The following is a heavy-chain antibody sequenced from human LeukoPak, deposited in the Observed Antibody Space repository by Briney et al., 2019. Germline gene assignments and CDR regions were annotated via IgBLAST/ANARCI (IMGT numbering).Heavy chain of an antibody. J-gene: IGHJ6*03. CDR2: ITTYNGNT. Sequence: ASVKVSCKASGYTFTSYGLSWVRQAPGQGLESMGRITTYNGNTKYAQNLQGRVTMNTDTSTSTAYMELRSLRSDDTAVYYCARGIVPAARDYYYYYMDLWGKGNRVTVSS. CDR1: GYTFTSYG. D-gene: IGHD2-2*01. CDR3: ARGIVPAARDYYYYYMDL. V-gene: IGHV1-18*01.